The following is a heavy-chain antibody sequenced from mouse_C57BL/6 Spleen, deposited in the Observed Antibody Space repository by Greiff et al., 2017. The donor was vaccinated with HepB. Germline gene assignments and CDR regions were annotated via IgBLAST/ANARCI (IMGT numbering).Heavy chain of an antibody. CDR2: ISYSGST. Sequence: EVKLLESGPGLAKPSQTLSLTCSVTGYSITSDYWNWIRKFPGNKLEYMGYISYSGSTYYNPSLKSRISITRDTSKNQYYLQLNSVTTEDTATYYCARDYGSSNWYFDVWGTGTTVTVSS. CDR1: GYSITSDY. D-gene: IGHD1-1*01. V-gene: IGHV3-8*01. J-gene: IGHJ1*03. CDR3: ARDYGSSNWYFDV.